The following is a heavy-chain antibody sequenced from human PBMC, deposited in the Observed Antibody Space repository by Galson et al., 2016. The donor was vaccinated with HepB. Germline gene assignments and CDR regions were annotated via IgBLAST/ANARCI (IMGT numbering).Heavy chain of an antibody. Sequence: SETLSLTCSVSGGSIHNYYWTWIRQSPGKGLEWIGNIYYSGNTNYNPSLKSRVTISLDTSKNQFSLKLSSVAAADTAVYYCARGSNLSNSGWFTVALDYWGQGTLATVSS. V-gene: IGHV4-59*01. J-gene: IGHJ4*02. CDR2: IYYSGNT. CDR1: GGSIHNYY. D-gene: IGHD6-19*01. CDR3: ARGSNLSNSGWFTVALDY.